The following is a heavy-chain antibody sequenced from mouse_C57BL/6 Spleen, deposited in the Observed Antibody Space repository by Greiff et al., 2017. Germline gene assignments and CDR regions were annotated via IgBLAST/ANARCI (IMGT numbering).Heavy chain of an antibody. CDR2: IHPNSGST. CDR3: AREDIYYYGSSYGY. Sequence: QVHVKQPGAELVKPGASVKLSCKASGYTFPSYWLHWVKQRPGQGLEWIGMIHPNSGSTNYNEKFKSKATLTVDKSSSTAYMQLSSLTSEDSAVYYCAREDIYYYGSSYGYWGQGTTLTVSS. CDR1: GYTFPSYW. D-gene: IGHD1-1*01. V-gene: IGHV1-64*01. J-gene: IGHJ2*01.